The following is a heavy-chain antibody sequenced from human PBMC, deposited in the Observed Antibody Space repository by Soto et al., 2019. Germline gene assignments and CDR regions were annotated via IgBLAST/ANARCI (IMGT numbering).Heavy chain of an antibody. J-gene: IGHJ4*02. CDR2: INHSGST. V-gene: IGHV4-34*01. Sequence: PSETLSLTCAVYGGSFSGYYWSWIRQPPGKGLEWIGEINHSGSTNYNPSLKSRVTISVDTSKNQFSLKLSSVTAADTAVYYCARHSGKRGQYQLLDYWGQGTLVTVSS. CDR3: ARHSGKRGQYQLLDY. D-gene: IGHD2-2*01. CDR1: GGSFSGYY.